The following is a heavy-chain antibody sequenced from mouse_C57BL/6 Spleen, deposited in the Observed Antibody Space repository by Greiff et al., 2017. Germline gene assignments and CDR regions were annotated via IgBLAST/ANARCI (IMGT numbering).Heavy chain of an antibody. V-gene: IGHV1-18*01. J-gene: IGHJ1*03. CDR3: ARWGNYAYWYFDV. CDR2: INPNNGGT. Sequence: EVMLVESGPELVKPGASVKIPCKASGYTFTDYNMDWVKQSHGKSLEWIGDINPNNGGTIYNQKFKGKATLTVDKSSSTAYMELRSLTSEDTAVYYCARWGNYAYWYFDVWGTGTTVTVSS. D-gene: IGHD2-1*01. CDR1: GYTFTDYN.